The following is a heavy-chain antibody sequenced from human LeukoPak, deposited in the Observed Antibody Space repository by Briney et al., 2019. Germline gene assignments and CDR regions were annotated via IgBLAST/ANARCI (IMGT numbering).Heavy chain of an antibody. J-gene: IGHJ6*03. V-gene: IGHV1-69*06. CDR1: GGTFSSYA. D-gene: IGHD3-10*01. Sequence: SVKVSCKASGGTFSSYAISWVRQAPGQGLEWMGGIIPIFGTANYAQKFRGRVTITADKSTSTAYMELSSLRSEDTAVYYCARCGSGSYYEYYYYYMDVWGKGTTVTVSS. CDR2: IIPIFGTA. CDR3: ARCGSGSYYEYYYYYMDV.